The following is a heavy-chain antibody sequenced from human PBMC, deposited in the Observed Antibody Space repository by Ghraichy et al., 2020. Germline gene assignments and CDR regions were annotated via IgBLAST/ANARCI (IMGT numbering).Heavy chain of an antibody. J-gene: IGHJ4*02. D-gene: IGHD7-27*01. CDR2: INPNSGGT. CDR3: ARGEANWGSLVRFSYYFDY. CDR1: GYTFTGYY. Sequence: ASVKVSCKASGYTFTGYYMHWVRQAPGQGLEWMGWINPNSGGTNYAQKFQGWVTMTRDTSISTAYMELSRLRSDDTAVYYCARGEANWGSLVRFSYYFDYWGQGTLVTVSS. V-gene: IGHV1-2*04.